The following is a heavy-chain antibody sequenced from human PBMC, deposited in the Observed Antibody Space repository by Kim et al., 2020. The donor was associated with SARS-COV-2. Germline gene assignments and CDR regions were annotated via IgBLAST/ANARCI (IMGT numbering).Heavy chain of an antibody. CDR3: ASAGYYYDTRDFDY. Sequence: YLDSLKGRFTISRDDAKSSLSLHMDSLRVEDTAMYYCASAGYYYDTRDFDYWGQGTLVTVSS. D-gene: IGHD3-22*01. J-gene: IGHJ4*02. V-gene: IGHV3-7*03.